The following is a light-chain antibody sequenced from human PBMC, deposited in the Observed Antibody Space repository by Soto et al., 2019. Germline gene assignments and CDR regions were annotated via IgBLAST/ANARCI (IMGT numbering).Light chain of an antibody. Sequence: QPVLTQPPSASGTPGQRVTISCSGSSSNIGSNTVNWYQQLPGTAPKLLIYSNNQRPSGVPDRFSGSKSGTSASLAISGLQSEDEADYYCQCYDSSLTVLFGGGTKLTVL. CDR3: QCYDSSLTVL. J-gene: IGLJ2*01. V-gene: IGLV1-44*01. CDR1: SSNIGSNT. CDR2: SNN.